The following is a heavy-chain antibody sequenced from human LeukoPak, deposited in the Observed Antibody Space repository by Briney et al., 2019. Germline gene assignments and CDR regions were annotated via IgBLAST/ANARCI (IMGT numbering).Heavy chain of an antibody. J-gene: IGHJ3*02. D-gene: IGHD3-22*01. V-gene: IGHV3-23*01. CDR1: GFTFSSSA. Sequence: PGGSLRLSCAASGFTFSSSAMSWVRQAPGKGLEWVSAISNNGGYTYYADSVKGRFTISRDNSKNTLYVQMNSLRAEDTAVYYCAKALYYDSSPRDAFDIWGQGTMVTVSS. CDR3: AKALYYDSSPRDAFDI. CDR2: ISNNGGYT.